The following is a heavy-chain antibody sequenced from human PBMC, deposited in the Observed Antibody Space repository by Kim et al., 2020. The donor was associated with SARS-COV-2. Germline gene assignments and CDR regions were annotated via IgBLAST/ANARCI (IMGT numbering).Heavy chain of an antibody. CDR1: GYTFTDYY. D-gene: IGHD1-7*01. CDR3: ARGGEIIGTTTPLDP. J-gene: IGHJ5*02. Sequence: ASVKVSCKASGYTFTDYYMHWVRQAPGQGLEWVGWSNPNSGDTNYAQNFQGRVTMTRDTSITTAYMELSSLTSDDTAVYFCARGGEIIGTTTPLDPWGQGTPVIVSS. CDR2: SNPNSGDT. V-gene: IGHV1-2*02.